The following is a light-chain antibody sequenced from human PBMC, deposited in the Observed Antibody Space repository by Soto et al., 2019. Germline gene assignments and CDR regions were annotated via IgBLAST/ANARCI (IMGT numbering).Light chain of an antibody. CDR1: QSISRW. CDR2: RAS. CDR3: QQHSSFSK. J-gene: IGKJ1*01. Sequence: IQMIPTACTLSASVFDIVLISFRASQSISRWLAWYQQKPGKAPKILIYRASSFESGVPSRFSGSGSGTEFTLTICSLPTDDFATYHRQQHSSFSKFGQGTKVDIK. V-gene: IGKV1-5*03.